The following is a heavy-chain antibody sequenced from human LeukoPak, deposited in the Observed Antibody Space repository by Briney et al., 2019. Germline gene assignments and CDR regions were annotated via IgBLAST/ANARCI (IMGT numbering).Heavy chain of an antibody. CDR2: IYYSGST. CDR1: GGSISSYY. J-gene: IGHJ4*02. D-gene: IGHD1-26*01. CDR3: ARGMVGATGFDY. V-gene: IGHV4-59*08. Sequence: SETLSLTRTVSGGSISSYYWSWIRQPPGKGLEWIGYIYYSGSTNYNPSLKSRVTISLDTSKNQFSLNLSSVTAADTAVYYCARGMVGATGFDYWGQGTLVTVSS.